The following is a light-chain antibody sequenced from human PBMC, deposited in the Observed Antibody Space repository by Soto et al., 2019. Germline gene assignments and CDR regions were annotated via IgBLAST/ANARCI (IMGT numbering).Light chain of an antibody. CDR2: GVS. CDR1: QSISHKY. Sequence: EIVLTQSPGTLSLSPGERATLSCRASQSISHKYLAWFQKRPGQAPRLLIHGVSIRATDIPDRFSASGFGTDFTLTISRLEPEDFAVYYCQLYSGSPWTFGQGTKVEIK. V-gene: IGKV3-20*01. J-gene: IGKJ1*01. CDR3: QLYSGSPWT.